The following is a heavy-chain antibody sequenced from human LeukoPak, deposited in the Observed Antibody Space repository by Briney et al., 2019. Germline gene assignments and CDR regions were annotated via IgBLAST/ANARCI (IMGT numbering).Heavy chain of an antibody. J-gene: IGHJ4*02. V-gene: IGHV3-30*18. CDR1: GFTFSTSG. D-gene: IGHD5-12*01. CDR2: ISYDGSNK. CDR3: AKDLRARYSLDY. Sequence: PGRSLRLSCAASGFTFSTSGMHWVRQAPGKGLEWVALISYDGSNKYYADSVKGRFTISRDNSKNTLYLQMNSLRAEDTAVYYCAKDLRARYSLDYWGQGTLVTVSS.